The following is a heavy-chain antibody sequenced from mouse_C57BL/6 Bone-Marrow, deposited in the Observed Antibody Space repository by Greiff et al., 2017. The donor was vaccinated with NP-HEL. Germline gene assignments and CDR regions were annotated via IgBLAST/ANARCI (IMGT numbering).Heavy chain of an antibody. D-gene: IGHD1-1*01. Sequence: VQLQQSGAELVRPGASVKLSCKASGYTFTDYYINWVKQRPGQGLEWIARIYPGSGNTYYNEKFKGKATLTAEKSSSTAYMQLSSLTSEDSAVYFCARRYYGSSGLDYWGQGTTLTVSS. CDR1: GYTFTDYY. J-gene: IGHJ2*01. CDR2: IYPGSGNT. V-gene: IGHV1-76*01. CDR3: ARRYYGSSGLDY.